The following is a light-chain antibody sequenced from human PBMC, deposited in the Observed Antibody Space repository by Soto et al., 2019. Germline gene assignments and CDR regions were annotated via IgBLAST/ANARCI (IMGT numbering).Light chain of an antibody. CDR3: QQAASFPIT. CDR2: TGS. V-gene: IGKV1-12*01. CDR1: QGIKNW. J-gene: IGKJ5*01. Sequence: IQTTQPPSYVTGSVGERLTLTCLASQGIKNWLAWYQQKPGKAPNLLIYTGSSLQSGVPSRFSGSGSGTDFTLTINSLQPEDFATYYCQQAASFPITFGQGTRLEI.